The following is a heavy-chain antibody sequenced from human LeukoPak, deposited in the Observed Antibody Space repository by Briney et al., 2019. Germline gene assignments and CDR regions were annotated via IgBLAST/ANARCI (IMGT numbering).Heavy chain of an antibody. Sequence: GSLRLSFAASGFTVSSNYMSWVRQAPGKGLEWGSVIYSGGSTYYADSVKGRFTISRDNSKNTLYLQMNSLRAEATAVYYCTTDPRPLAVAGTFDYWGQGTLVTVS. CDR1: GFTVSSNY. J-gene: IGHJ4*02. CDR3: TTDPRPLAVAGTFDY. CDR2: IYSGGST. V-gene: IGHV3-53*01. D-gene: IGHD6-19*01.